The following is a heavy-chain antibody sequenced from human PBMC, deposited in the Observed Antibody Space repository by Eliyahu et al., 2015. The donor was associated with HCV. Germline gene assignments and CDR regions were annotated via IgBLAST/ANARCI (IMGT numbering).Heavy chain of an antibody. CDR3: ARVPWNNTPGGNAFDI. J-gene: IGHJ3*02. CDR2: PILILGIA. CDR1: GGTFSSYA. V-gene: IGHV1-69*04. D-gene: IGHD1/OR15-1a*01. Sequence: QVQLVQSGAEVKKPGSSVKVSCKASGGTFSSYAISWVRQAPGQGLGWVGMGSPILILGIANYAQKFQGRVTITADKSTSTAYMELSSLRSEDTAVYYCARVPWNNTPGGNAFDIWGQGTMVTVSS.